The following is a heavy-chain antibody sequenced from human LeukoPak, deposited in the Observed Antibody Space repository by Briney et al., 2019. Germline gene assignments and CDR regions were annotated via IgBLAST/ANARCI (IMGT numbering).Heavy chain of an antibody. CDR2: IYYSGNT. CDR1: GVSISSSNSY. CDR3: ARQTGSGLFILP. D-gene: IGHD3/OR15-3a*01. Sequence: SETLSLTCTVSGVSISSSNSYWGWLRQPPGKGLEWIGSIYYSGNTYYNASLKSQVSISIDTSKNQFSLKLTSVTAADTAVYYCARQTGSGLFILPGGQGTLVTVSS. J-gene: IGHJ4*02. V-gene: IGHV4-39*01.